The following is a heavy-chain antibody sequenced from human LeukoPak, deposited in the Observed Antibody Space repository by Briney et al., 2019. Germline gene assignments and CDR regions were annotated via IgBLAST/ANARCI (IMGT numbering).Heavy chain of an antibody. CDR2: IIPIFGTA. CDR3: ARVPREVGATDYYYGMDV. V-gene: IGHV1-69*13. Sequence: SVKVSCKASGGTFSSYAISWVRQAPGQGLEWMGGIIPIFGTANYAQKFQGRVTITADESTSTAYMELSSLRSEDTAVYYCARVPREVGATDYYYGMDVWGQGTTVTVSS. J-gene: IGHJ6*02. D-gene: IGHD1-26*01. CDR1: GGTFSSYA.